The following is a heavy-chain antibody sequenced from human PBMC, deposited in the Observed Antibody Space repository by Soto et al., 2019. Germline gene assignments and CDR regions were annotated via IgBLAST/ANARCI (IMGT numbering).Heavy chain of an antibody. D-gene: IGHD5-12*01. V-gene: IGHV1-69*02. Sequence: ASVKVSCKASGGTFGSYTISLVRQAPGQGLEWMGRIIPILGIANYAQKCEGRVTITADKSTSTAYMELSSLRSEDTAVYYCARSLRGYSGSDDAFDIWGQGTMVTVSS. CDR2: IIPILGIA. CDR3: ARSLRGYSGSDDAFDI. CDR1: GGTFGSYT. J-gene: IGHJ3*02.